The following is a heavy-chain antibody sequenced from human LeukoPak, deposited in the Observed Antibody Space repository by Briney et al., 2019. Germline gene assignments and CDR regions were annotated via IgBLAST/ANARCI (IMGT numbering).Heavy chain of an antibody. V-gene: IGHV6-1*01. J-gene: IGHJ4*02. CDR1: GDSVSSSSAA. D-gene: IGHD4-23*01. CDR2: TYYRSKWSS. Sequence: SQTLSHTCVISGDSVSSSSAAWTWIRQSPSRGLEWLGRTYYRSKWSSDYAVSVNSRITINPDTSKNQFSLQLNSVTPEDTAVYYCAREWGRGGDSVDYFDYWGQGTLVTVSS. CDR3: AREWGRGGDSVDYFDY.